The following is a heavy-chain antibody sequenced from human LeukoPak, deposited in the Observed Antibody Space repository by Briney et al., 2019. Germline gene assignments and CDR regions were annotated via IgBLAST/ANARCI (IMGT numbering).Heavy chain of an antibody. CDR2: ISGSGDST. V-gene: IGHV3-23*01. CDR3: ARGRMAPDF. J-gene: IGHJ4*02. D-gene: IGHD2-8*01. CDR1: GFTFSSYA. Sequence: GGSLRLSCAASGFTFSSYAMSWVRQAPGKGLEWVSAISGSGDSTYSTDSVKGRFSISRDNSKNTVYMQMSSLRPDDTAIYYCARGRMAPDFWGQGTLVTVSS.